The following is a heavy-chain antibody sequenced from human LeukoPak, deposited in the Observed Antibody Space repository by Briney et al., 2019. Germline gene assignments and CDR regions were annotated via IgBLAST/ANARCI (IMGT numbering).Heavy chain of an antibody. D-gene: IGHD1/OR15-1a*01. Sequence: PGRSLRLSCAASGFTFSSYAMHWVRQAPGKGLEWVAFIRYDGSNKYYADSVKGRFTISRDNSKNTLYLQMNSLRAEDTAVYYCAKAKAIHQQDDAFDIWGQGTMVTVSS. J-gene: IGHJ3*02. CDR3: AKAKAIHQQDDAFDI. V-gene: IGHV3-30*02. CDR1: GFTFSSYA. CDR2: IRYDGSNK.